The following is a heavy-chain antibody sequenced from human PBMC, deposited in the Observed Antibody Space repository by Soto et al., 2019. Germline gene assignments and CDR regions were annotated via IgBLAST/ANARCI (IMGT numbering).Heavy chain of an antibody. Sequence: GGSLRLSCAASGFTVSSNYMSWGRQAPGKGLEWVSVIYSGGSTYYADSVKGRFTISRDNSKNTLYLQMNSLRAEDTAVYYCARPYGTSSSNYYYYMDVWGKGTTVTVSS. D-gene: IGHD6-6*01. V-gene: IGHV3-66*04. CDR3: ARPYGTSSSNYYYYMDV. CDR1: GFTVSSNY. J-gene: IGHJ6*03. CDR2: IYSGGST.